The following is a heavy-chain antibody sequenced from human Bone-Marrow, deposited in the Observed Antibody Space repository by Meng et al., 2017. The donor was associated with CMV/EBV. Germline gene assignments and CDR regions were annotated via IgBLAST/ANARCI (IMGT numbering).Heavy chain of an antibody. CDR3: AKDHGAYTNSGWFDP. Sequence: GGSLRLSCAASGFTFNRYGMHWVRQAPGKGLEWVAFIRYDGSNKDYGDSVKGRFTISRDNSKNTLYLQMNSLRTEDTAVYHCAKDHGAYTNSGWFDPWGQGTLVTVSS. CDR2: IRYDGSNK. CDR1: GFTFNRYG. J-gene: IGHJ5*02. D-gene: IGHD4-11*01. V-gene: IGHV3-30*02.